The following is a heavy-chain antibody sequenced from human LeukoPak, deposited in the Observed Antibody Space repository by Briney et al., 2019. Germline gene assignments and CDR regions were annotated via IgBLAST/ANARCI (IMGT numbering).Heavy chain of an antibody. D-gene: IGHD1-26*01. Sequence: GASVKVSCKASGYTFTSYGISWVRQAPGQGLEWMGWISGYNGNTNYAQKLRGRVTMTTDTSTNTAYMELSRLRSDDTAVYYCARDRGGSYSDYWGQGTLVTVSS. CDR1: GYTFTSYG. J-gene: IGHJ4*02. CDR2: ISGYNGNT. CDR3: ARDRGGSYSDY. V-gene: IGHV1-18*01.